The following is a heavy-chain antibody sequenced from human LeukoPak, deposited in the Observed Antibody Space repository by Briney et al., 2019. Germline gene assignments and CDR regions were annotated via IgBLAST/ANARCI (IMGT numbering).Heavy chain of an antibody. V-gene: IGHV3-53*01. D-gene: IGHD3-3*01. CDR3: ASTSISIPPYYYYGMDV. J-gene: IGHJ6*02. CDR2: IYSGGSP. Sequence: GESLRLPCAASGFPVRSHYMSWARQAPGRGLEWFSVIYSGGSPHHADPVKGRFPISRDHSKNTLYLQMNSLRAEDTAVYYCASTSISIPPYYYYGMDVWGRGTTVTVSS. CDR1: GFPVRSHY.